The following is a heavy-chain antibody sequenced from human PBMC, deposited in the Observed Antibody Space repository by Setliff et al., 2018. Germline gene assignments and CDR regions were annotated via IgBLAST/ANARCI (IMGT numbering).Heavy chain of an antibody. D-gene: IGHD2-15*01. CDR1: GGSMRSISYY. V-gene: IGHV4-39*07. CDR2: IYDSGTT. CDR3: ARENGYCSGGACYFMFDY. Sequence: PSETLSLTCTVSGGSMRSISYYWGWVRQPPGKGLEWIGTIYDSGTTCYNPSLKSRVTISVDTSKNQFSLRLRAVTAADTALYYCARENGYCSGGACYFMFDYWGQGTLVTVSS. J-gene: IGHJ4*02.